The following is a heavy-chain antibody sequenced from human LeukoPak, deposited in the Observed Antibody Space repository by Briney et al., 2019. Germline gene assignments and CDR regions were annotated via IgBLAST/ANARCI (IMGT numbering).Heavy chain of an antibody. D-gene: IGHD6-13*01. J-gene: IGHJ3*02. CDR2: INPNSGGT. V-gene: IGHV1-2*02. CDR3: ARVGYSRSWYLAFDI. Sequence: ASVKVSCKASGHTFTGYYMHWVRQAPGQGLEWMGWINPNSGGTNYAQKFQGRVTMTRDTSISTAYMELSRLRSDDTAVYYCARVGYSRSWYLAFDIWGQGTMVTVSS. CDR1: GHTFTGYY.